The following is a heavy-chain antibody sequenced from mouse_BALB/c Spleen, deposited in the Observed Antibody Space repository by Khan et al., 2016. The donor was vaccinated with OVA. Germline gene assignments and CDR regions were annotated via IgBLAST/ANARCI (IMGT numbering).Heavy chain of an antibody. CDR2: IIPSNDYT. D-gene: IGHD2-14*01. V-gene: IGHV1-4*01. Sequence: VQLQQSGAELARPGASVKMSCKASGYTFTTYTIHWVKQRPGQGLEWIGYIIPSNDYTNYNQKFKARATLTADKSSSTASMQLSSLTSEDSAVFYGVREGAYYRSDGWFAYWGQGTLVTVSA. CDR3: VREGAYYRSDGWFAY. CDR1: GYTFTTYT. J-gene: IGHJ3*01.